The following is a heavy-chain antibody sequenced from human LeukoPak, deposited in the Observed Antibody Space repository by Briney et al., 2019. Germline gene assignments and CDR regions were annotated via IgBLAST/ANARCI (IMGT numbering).Heavy chain of an antibody. V-gene: IGHV3-21*01. CDR2: ISSSSSYI. D-gene: IGHD1-1*01. CDR1: GFTFSNAW. J-gene: IGHJ4*02. Sequence: PGGSLRLSCAVSGFTFSNAWMSWVRQAPGKGLEWVSSISSSSSYIYYADSVKGRFTISRDNAKNSLYLQMNSLRAEDTAVYYCARDGVQLERRVFDYWGQGTLVTVSS. CDR3: ARDGVQLERRVFDY.